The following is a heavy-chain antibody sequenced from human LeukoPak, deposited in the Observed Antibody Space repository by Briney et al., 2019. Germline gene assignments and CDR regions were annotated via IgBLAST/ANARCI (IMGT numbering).Heavy chain of an antibody. D-gene: IGHD6-13*01. CDR2: ISGSGGST. V-gene: IGHV3-23*01. CDR1: GFAFSSYA. Sequence: GGSLRLSCAASGFAFSSYAMSWVRQAPGKGLEWVSAISGSGGSTYYADSVKGRFTISRDNSKNTLYLQMNSLRAEDTAVYYCATRSSSWSTPSSYWGQGTLVTVSS. J-gene: IGHJ4*02. CDR3: ATRSSSWSTPSSY.